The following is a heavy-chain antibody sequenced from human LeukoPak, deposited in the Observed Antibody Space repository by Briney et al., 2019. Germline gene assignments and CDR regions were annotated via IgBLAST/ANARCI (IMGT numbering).Heavy chain of an antibody. D-gene: IGHD6-13*01. Sequence: SETLSLTCTVSGGYISGYYWSWIRQPPGKGLEWIGYIYYIGSTNYNPSLKSRVTISVDTSKNQFSLKLTSVTAADTAVYYCARHSGSSWYYFDYWGQGTLVTVSS. J-gene: IGHJ4*02. CDR1: GGYISGYY. CDR3: ARHSGSSWYYFDY. CDR2: IYYIGST. V-gene: IGHV4-59*08.